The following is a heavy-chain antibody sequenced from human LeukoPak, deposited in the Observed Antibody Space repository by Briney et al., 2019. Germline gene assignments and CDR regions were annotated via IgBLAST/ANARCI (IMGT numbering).Heavy chain of an antibody. Sequence: GSLRLSCAASGFTFSNYWMHWVRQAPGKGLVWVSRINSDGSSTSYADSVKGRFTISRDNAKNTLYLQMNSLRAEDTAVYYCARGAVTTMYYYYGMDVWGQGTTVTVSS. V-gene: IGHV3-74*01. CDR2: INSDGSST. CDR3: ARGAVTTMYYYYGMDV. J-gene: IGHJ6*02. CDR1: GFTFSNYW. D-gene: IGHD4-17*01.